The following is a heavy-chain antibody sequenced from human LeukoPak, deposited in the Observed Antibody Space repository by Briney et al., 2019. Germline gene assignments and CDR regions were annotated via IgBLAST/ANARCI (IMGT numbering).Heavy chain of an antibody. D-gene: IGHD2-2*01. CDR3: ARGKCSSTSCPRYYYGMDV. CDR1: GGSFSGYY. Sequence: SETLSLTCAVYGGSFSGYYWSWIRQPPGKGLEWIGEINHSGSTNYNPSLKSRVTISVDTSKNQFSLKLGSVTAADTAVYYCARGKCSSTSCPRYYYGMDVWGKGTTVTVSS. CDR2: INHSGST. J-gene: IGHJ6*04. V-gene: IGHV4-34*01.